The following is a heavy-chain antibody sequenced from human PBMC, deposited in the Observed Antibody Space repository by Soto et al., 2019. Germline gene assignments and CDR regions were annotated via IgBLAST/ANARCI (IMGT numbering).Heavy chain of an antibody. D-gene: IGHD6-13*01. J-gene: IGHJ6*02. Sequence: QVQLQQSGPGLVKPSQTLSLTCAISGDSVSSNLADWNWIRQSPSRGLEWLGRTYYRSKWHYDYAVSVKGRITVNPDTSKNQFSLHLNSVTPEDTAVYYCAGERQPQTGMDVWGQGTTVTVS. V-gene: IGHV6-1*01. CDR2: TYYRSKWHY. CDR3: AGERQPQTGMDV. CDR1: GDSVSSNLAD.